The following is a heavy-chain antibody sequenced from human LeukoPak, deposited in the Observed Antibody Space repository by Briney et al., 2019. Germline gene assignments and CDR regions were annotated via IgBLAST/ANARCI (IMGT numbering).Heavy chain of an antibody. J-gene: IGHJ4*02. CDR1: GFTFSSYG. CDR3: AGSPYGDYYYFDY. Sequence: GGSLRLSCAASGFTFSSYGMHWVRQAPGKGLEWVAVIWYDGSNKYYADSVKGRFTISRDNSKNTLYLQMNSLRAEDTAVYYCAGSPYGDYYYFDYWGQGTLVTVSS. D-gene: IGHD4-17*01. CDR2: IWYDGSNK. V-gene: IGHV3-33*01.